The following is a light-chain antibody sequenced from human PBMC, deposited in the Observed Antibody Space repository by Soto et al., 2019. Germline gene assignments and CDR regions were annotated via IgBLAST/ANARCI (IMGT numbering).Light chain of an antibody. V-gene: IGKV3-15*01. CDR2: GAS. J-gene: IGKJ5*01. CDR1: QSVSSN. CDR3: QQNNNRPPIT. Sequence: EIVMTQSPATLSVSPGERATLSCRASQSVSSNLAWYQQKPGQAPRLLIYGASTRATGIPARFSGSGSGTEFTLTISSLQSEDFAVYYCQQNNNRPPITFGQGTRLEIK.